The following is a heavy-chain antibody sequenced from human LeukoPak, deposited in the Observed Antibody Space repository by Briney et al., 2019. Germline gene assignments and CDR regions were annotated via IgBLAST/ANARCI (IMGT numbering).Heavy chain of an antibody. CDR1: GGSFSGYY. V-gene: IGHV4-34*01. CDR3: ARGLRYSSFWRDWYFDL. J-gene: IGHJ2*01. Sequence: KTSETLSLTCAVYGGSFSGYYWSWIRQPPGKGLEWIGEINHSGSTNYNPSLKSRVTISVDTSKNQFSLKLSSVTAADTAVYYCARGLRYSSFWRDWYFDLWGRGTLVTVSS. D-gene: IGHD6-6*01. CDR2: INHSGST.